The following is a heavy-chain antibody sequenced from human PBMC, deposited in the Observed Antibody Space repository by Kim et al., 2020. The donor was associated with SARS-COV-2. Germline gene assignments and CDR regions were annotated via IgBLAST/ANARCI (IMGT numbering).Heavy chain of an antibody. D-gene: IGHD3-3*01. CDR1: GFTFSSYS. V-gene: IGHV3-48*04. CDR2: ISSSSSTI. Sequence: GGSLRLSCAASGFTFSSYSMNWVRQAPGKWLEWVSYISSSSSTIYYADSVKGRFTISRDNAKNSLYLQMNSLRAEDTAVYYCARVGLEGSTIFGVVISTAYYYYYGMDVWGQGTTVTVSS. CDR3: ARVGLEGSTIFGVVISTAYYYYYGMDV. J-gene: IGHJ6*02.